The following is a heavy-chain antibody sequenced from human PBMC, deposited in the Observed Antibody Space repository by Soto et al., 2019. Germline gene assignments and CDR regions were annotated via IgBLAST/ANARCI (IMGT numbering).Heavy chain of an antibody. CDR1: GGSISSGDYY. V-gene: IGHV4-30-4*02. J-gene: IGHJ3*02. D-gene: IGHD3-10*01. CDR2: IYHSGST. CDR3: ARVWGGAFDI. Sequence: SETLSLTCTVSGGSISSGDYYWSWIRQPPGKGLEWIGYIYHSGSTYYNPSLKSRVTISVDTSKNQFSLKLSSVTAADTAVYYCARVWGGAFDIWGQGTMVTVSS.